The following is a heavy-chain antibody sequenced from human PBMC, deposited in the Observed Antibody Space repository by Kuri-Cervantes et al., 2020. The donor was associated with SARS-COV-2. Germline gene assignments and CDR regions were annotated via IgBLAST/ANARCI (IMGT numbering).Heavy chain of an antibody. CDR3: VRTPHLGAFDF. CDR2: TDPSDSYT. V-gene: IGHV5-10-1*01. CDR1: GYSFTSYW. Sequence: GGSLRLSCKGSGYSFTSYWISWVRQMPGQGLEWMGRTDPSDSYTDYSPSFGGHVTISIDKSISTAYLQWSSLKASDTAMYYCVRTPHLGAFDFWGQGTMVTVSS. J-gene: IGHJ3*01. D-gene: IGHD2-15*01.